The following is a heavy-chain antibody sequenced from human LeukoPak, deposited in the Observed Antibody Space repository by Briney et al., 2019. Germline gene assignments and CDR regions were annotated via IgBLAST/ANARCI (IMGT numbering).Heavy chain of an antibody. CDR3: AELGITMIGGV. D-gene: IGHD3-10*02. CDR2: IGSLGGIT. CDR1: GFTFNAYS. J-gene: IGHJ6*04. Sequence: GGSLRLSCRVSGFTFNAYSMNWVRQAPGKSLEWLSYIGSLGGITYYAASVKGRFTISRDNAKNSLYLQMNSLRAEDTAVYYCAELGITMIGGVWGKGTTVTISS. V-gene: IGHV3-48*03.